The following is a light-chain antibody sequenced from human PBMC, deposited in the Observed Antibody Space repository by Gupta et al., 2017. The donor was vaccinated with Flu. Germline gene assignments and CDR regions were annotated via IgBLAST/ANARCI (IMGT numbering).Light chain of an antibody. Sequence: QSALTQPAPVSGSPVQSITIACTGTSSDVGGSNYVSWYQQHPGKAPKLMIYDVSNRPSGVASRFSGSKCGSTAALTISGLQAEDETDYYCSSYTSSSTFYVFGTGTKVTVL. CDR2: DVS. CDR3: SSYTSSSTFYV. CDR1: SSDVGGSNY. J-gene: IGLJ1*01. V-gene: IGLV2-14*01.